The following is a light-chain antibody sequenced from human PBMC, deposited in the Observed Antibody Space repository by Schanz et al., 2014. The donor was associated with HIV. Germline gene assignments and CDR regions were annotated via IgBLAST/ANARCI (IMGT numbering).Light chain of an antibody. Sequence: QSALIQPPSVSGSPGQSVTISCTGASSDVGGDNYVSWYQQHPGKAPKLMIYDVSYRPSGVPDRFSGSKSGNTASLTVSGLQADDEADYYCSSYAGSNNLVFGGGTKLTVL. CDR2: DVS. J-gene: IGLJ2*01. CDR3: SSYAGSNNLV. V-gene: IGLV2-8*01. CDR1: SSDVGGDNY.